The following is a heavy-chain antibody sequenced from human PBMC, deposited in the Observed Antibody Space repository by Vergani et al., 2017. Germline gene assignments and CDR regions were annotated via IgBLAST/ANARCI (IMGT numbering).Heavy chain of an antibody. Sequence: EVQLVESGGDFVQPGGSLTLSCEASGFNVGHYWMSWVRQAPGKGLEWVANIKEDGTEKYYLDSVKGRFTISRDIAENSIYLEMNSLRVEDTAVYYCAREGVPRCCIVGAPDFWGQGTQVTVSS. CDR3: AREGVPRCCIVGAPDF. D-gene: IGHD1-26*01. CDR1: GFNVGHYW. J-gene: IGHJ4*02. CDR2: IKEDGTEK. V-gene: IGHV3-7*01.